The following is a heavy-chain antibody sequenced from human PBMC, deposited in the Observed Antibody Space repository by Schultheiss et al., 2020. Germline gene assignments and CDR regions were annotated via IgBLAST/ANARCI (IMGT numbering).Heavy chain of an antibody. J-gene: IGHJ6*02. CDR1: GGSFSGYY. Sequence: SETLSLTCAVYGGSFSGYYWSWIRQPPGKGLEWIGEINHSGSTNYNPSLKSRVTISVDTSKNQLSLKLSSVTAADTAVYYCARDSRDYDFWSGYYGFFYYYGMDVWGQGTTVTVSS. CDR3: ARDSRDYDFWSGYYGFFYYYGMDV. V-gene: IGHV4-34*01. CDR2: INHSGST. D-gene: IGHD3-3*01.